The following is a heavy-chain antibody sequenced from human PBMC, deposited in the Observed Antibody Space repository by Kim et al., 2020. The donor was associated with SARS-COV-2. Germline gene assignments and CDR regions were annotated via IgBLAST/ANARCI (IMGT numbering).Heavy chain of an antibody. CDR3: ARGVGPIVVVPAATGFDP. J-gene: IGHJ5*02. CDR2: ISSSSSTI. Sequence: GGSLRLSCAASGFTFSSYSMNWVRQAPGKGLEWVSYISSSSSTIYYAGSVKGRFTISRDNAKNSLYLQMNSLRDEDTAVYYCARGVGPIVVVPAATGFDPWGQGTLVTVSS. V-gene: IGHV3-48*02. D-gene: IGHD2-2*01. CDR1: GFTFSSYS.